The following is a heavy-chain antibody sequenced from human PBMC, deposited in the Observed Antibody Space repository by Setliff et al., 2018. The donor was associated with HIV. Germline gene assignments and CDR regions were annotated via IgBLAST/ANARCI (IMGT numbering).Heavy chain of an antibody. D-gene: IGHD5-12*01. J-gene: IGHJ6*02. CDR1: GFTFSRYW. Sequence: GGSLRLSCAASGFTFSRYWMSWVRQAPGKGLEWVANIKQDGSEKYYGDSVQGRFTVSRDNAENTLYLQMNSLGAEDTAVYYCARGSGYDKGAYHYYYGMDVWGQGTTVTVSS. CDR2: IKQDGSEK. CDR3: ARGSGYDKGAYHYYYGMDV. V-gene: IGHV3-7*01.